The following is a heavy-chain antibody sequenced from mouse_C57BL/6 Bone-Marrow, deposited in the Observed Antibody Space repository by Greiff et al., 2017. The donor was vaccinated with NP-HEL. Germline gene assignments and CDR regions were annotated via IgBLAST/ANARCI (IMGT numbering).Heavy chain of an antibody. Sequence: EVQLQQSGPVLVKPGASVKMSCKASGYTFTDYYMNWVKQSHGKSLEWIGVINPYNGGTSYNQKFKGKATLTVDKSSSTAYMGLNSLTSEDSAVYYCAREGNLYYMDYWGQGTTLTVSS. J-gene: IGHJ2*01. CDR2: INPYNGGT. V-gene: IGHV1-19*01. D-gene: IGHD2-1*01. CDR1: GYTFTDYY. CDR3: AREGNLYYMDY.